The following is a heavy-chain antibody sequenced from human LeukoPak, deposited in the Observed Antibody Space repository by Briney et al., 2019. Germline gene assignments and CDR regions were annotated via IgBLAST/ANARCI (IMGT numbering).Heavy chain of an antibody. CDR2: IYYGGST. D-gene: IGHD3-22*01. V-gene: IGHV4-39*01. CDR3: ATTYYYYDSSGSGLV. Sequence: SETLSLTCTVSGGSISSSSYYWGWIRQPPGKGLEWIGSIYYGGSTYYNPSLKSRVTISVDTSKTQFSLKLSSVTAADTAVYYCATTYYYYDSSGSGLVWGQGTLVTVSS. J-gene: IGHJ4*02. CDR1: GGSISSSSYY.